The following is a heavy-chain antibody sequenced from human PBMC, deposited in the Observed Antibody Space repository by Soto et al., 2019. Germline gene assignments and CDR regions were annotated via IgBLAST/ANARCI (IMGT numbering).Heavy chain of an antibody. V-gene: IGHV3-30*18. Sequence: PGGSLRLSCAASGFTFSSYGMHWVRQAPGKGLEWVAVISYDGSNKYYADSVKGRFTISRDNSKNTLYLQMNSLRAEDTAVYYCAKDKDDFWSGPSNWSDPWGQGTLVTVSS. CDR3: AKDKDDFWSGPSNWSDP. J-gene: IGHJ5*02. CDR1: GFTFSSYG. D-gene: IGHD3-3*01. CDR2: ISYDGSNK.